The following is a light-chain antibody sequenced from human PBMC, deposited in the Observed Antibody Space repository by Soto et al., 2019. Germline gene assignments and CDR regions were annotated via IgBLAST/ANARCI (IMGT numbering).Light chain of an antibody. CDR2: MIS. V-gene: IGKV2-24*01. CDR3: MQATHLYT. CDR1: QRLVHSDGNTY. J-gene: IGKJ2*01. Sequence: DFVMTQTPLSSPVTLGQPASISCRSSQRLVHSDGNTYLSWLHQRPGQPPRLLIYMISNRFSGVPDRFSRSGAGRDFTRKISRVEADDVGVYYCMQATHLYTFGQGTKLEIK.